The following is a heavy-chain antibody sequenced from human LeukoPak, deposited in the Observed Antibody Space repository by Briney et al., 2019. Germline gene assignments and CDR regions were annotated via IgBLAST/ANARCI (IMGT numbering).Heavy chain of an antibody. J-gene: IGHJ4*02. CDR1: GGSFSGYY. Sequence: SETLSLTCAVYGGSFSGYYWSWIRQPPGKGLEWIGEINHSGSTNYNPSLKSRVTISVDTSKNQFSLKLSSVTAADTAAYYCARGLFTVTPFDYWGQGTLVTVSS. V-gene: IGHV4-34*01. CDR3: ARGLFTVTPFDY. CDR2: INHSGST. D-gene: IGHD4-17*01.